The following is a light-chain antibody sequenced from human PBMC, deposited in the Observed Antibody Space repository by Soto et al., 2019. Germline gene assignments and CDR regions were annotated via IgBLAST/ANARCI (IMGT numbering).Light chain of an antibody. J-gene: IGLJ2*01. Sequence: QSALTQSASVSGSPGQSITISCTGTDSDVGGYNYVSWYQQHPGNAPKVMIYDVSNRPSGVSNRFSGSKSGNTASLIISGLQAEDEADYYCSSYTINGVGVFGGGTKLTVL. CDR3: SSYTINGVGV. CDR2: DVS. V-gene: IGLV2-14*01. CDR1: DSDVGGYNY.